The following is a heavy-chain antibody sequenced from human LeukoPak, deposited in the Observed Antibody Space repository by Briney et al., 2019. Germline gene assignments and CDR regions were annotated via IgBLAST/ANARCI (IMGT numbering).Heavy chain of an antibody. D-gene: IGHD3-10*01. Sequence: SETLSLTCTVSGGSISSYYWSWSRQPPGKGLEWGGDIYYSGSTDYNPSLKSRVTISVDTSKNPFSLKLSSAPAADTAVYYCARQGGSGSYFPFDYWGQGTLVTVSS. CDR3: ARQGGSGSYFPFDY. V-gene: IGHV4-59*08. CDR2: IYYSGST. CDR1: GGSISSYY. J-gene: IGHJ4*02.